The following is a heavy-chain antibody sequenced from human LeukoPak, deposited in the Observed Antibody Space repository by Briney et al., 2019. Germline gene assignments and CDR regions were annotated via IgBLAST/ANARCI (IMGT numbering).Heavy chain of an antibody. CDR2: VDHAGSGT. Sequence: GGSLRLSCAASGFTFTSYWMHWVRHPPGKGLVWVSRVDHAGSGTAYADSVTGRFTISRDNAKNTVYLQMNSLRAEDTAVYYCATDLGWGQGTLVIVPS. J-gene: IGHJ4*02. CDR1: GFTFTSYW. CDR3: ATDLG. V-gene: IGHV3-74*01. D-gene: IGHD4-17*01.